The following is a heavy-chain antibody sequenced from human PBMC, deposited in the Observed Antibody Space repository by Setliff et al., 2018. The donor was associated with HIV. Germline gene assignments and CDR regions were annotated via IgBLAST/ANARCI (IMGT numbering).Heavy chain of an antibody. CDR3: ARKLLTRPNYYGMDV. CDR1: GGSIGGYY. V-gene: IGHV4-59*12. CDR2: VSYSGST. Sequence: SETLSLTCRVSGGSIGGYYWSWVRQSPGRGLEWIGYVSYSGSTSYNPSLNSRVSMSVDTSRDQISLTLTSVTAEDTAVYYCARKLLTRPNYYGMDVWGQGTTVTVS. J-gene: IGHJ6*02. D-gene: IGHD2-15*01.